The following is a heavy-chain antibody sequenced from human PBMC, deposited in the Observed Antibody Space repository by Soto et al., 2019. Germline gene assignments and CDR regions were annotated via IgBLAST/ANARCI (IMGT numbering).Heavy chain of an antibody. CDR3: GTHLNYYDSGRRSA. CDR1: GFTFINAC. J-gene: IGHJ5*02. Sequence: EVQLVESGGGLVKPGESLRLSCAASGFTFINACLSWVRQAPGKRLEWVGRIRGRAHGGTTDYAAPVNGRFTVSRDDSQNMVFLQMNSLRTEDTALYYCGTHLNYYDSGRRSAWGQGTLVTVSS. V-gene: IGHV3-15*01. D-gene: IGHD3-10*01. CDR2: IRGRAHGGTT.